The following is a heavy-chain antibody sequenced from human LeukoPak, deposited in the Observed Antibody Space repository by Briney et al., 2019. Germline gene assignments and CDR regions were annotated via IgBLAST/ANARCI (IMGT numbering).Heavy chain of an antibody. D-gene: IGHD1-1*01. J-gene: IGHJ4*02. Sequence: SETPSLTCAVAAGSFSGYYWSWIRQPPGKGLGWSGEINHSGSTNYNPSLKSRVTISVDTSKNQFSLKLSSVTAADTAVYYCTRGNWNVRFDYWGQGTLVTVSS. V-gene: IGHV4-34*01. CDR1: AGSFSGYY. CDR2: INHSGST. CDR3: TRGNWNVRFDY.